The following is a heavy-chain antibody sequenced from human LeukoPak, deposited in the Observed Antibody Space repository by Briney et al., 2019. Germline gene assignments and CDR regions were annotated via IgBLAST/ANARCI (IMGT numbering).Heavy chain of an antibody. Sequence: AVKVSCKASGFTFTSSAMQSVRQARGQRLEWIGWIVVGRVNTNYAQKFQEGVTITRDMSTSTAYMALSSLRSEDTAVYYCAASHQRWLPRPLDAFDIWGQGTMVTVSS. CDR2: IVVGRVNT. CDR3: AASHQRWLPRPLDAFDI. D-gene: IGHD5-24*01. V-gene: IGHV1-58*02. CDR1: GFTFTSSA. J-gene: IGHJ3*02.